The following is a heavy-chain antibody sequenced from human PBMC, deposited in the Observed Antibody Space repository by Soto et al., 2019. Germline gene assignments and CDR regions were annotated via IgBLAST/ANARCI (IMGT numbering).Heavy chain of an antibody. CDR1: GYTFTSYY. Sequence: EASVKVSCKASGYTFTSYYMHWVRQAPGQGLEWMGIINPSGGSTSYAQKFQGRVTMTRDTSTSTVYMELSSLRSEDTAVYYCARDWSTIFGVVTIGALDYWGQGTLVTVSS. CDR3: ARDWSTIFGVVTIGALDY. CDR2: INPSGGST. J-gene: IGHJ4*02. V-gene: IGHV1-46*03. D-gene: IGHD3-3*02.